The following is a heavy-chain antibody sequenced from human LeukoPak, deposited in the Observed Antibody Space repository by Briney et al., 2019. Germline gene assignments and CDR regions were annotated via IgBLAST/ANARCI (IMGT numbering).Heavy chain of an antibody. CDR2: FYFTGDT. CDR3: DRGICGGYTSRAVVAFDH. D-gene: IGHD2-21*01. Sequence: KSSETLSLTCTLSGGSITAHEWSWIRQSPGKGLDYIGYFYFTGDTHYTSSVNSRVTILVDTSGDQFSLRLSSVTPTDTALYYCDRGICGGYTSRAVVAFDHWVQGTFVTVSS. J-gene: IGHJ3*01. CDR1: GGSITAHE. V-gene: IGHV4-59*03.